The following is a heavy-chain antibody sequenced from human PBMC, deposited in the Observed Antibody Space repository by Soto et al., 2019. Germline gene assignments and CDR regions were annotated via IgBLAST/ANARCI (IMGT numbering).Heavy chain of an antibody. CDR2: IDGDGDKI. CDR3: ARVAGWYWDYYYGMDV. D-gene: IGHD6-19*01. V-gene: IGHV3-74*01. Sequence: EVQLVESGGGLVQPGGSLRLSCAASGFTFSSSWMHWVRHAPGKGLVWVSHIDGDGDKISYADSVKGRFTISRDNAKNTLYLQMNSLRVEDTAVYYCARVAGWYWDYYYGMDVWGQGTTVTVSS. CDR1: GFTFSSSW. J-gene: IGHJ6*02.